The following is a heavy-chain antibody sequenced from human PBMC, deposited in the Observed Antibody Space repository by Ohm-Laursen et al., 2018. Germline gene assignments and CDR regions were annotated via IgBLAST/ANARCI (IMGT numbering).Heavy chain of an antibody. Sequence: LSLTCAASGFIFSSYGMHWVRQAPGKGLEWVAVIWSDGSNNYYGDSMKGRITISRDNSKNTLYLQMNSLRVEDTALYYCARNKVGWYYFDYWGQGTLVTVSS. CDR2: IWSDGSNN. J-gene: IGHJ4*02. D-gene: IGHD6-19*01. CDR3: ARNKVGWYYFDY. CDR1: GFIFSSYG. V-gene: IGHV3-33*01.